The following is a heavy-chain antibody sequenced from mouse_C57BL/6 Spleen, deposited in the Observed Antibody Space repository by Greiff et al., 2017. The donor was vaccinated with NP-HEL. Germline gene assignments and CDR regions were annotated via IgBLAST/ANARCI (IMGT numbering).Heavy chain of an antibody. D-gene: IGHD2-4*01. J-gene: IGHJ2*01. V-gene: IGHV1-80*01. CDR3: ARSAPYYDYDGYYFDY. CDR2: IYPGDGDT. CDR1: GYAFSSYW. Sequence: VQLQQSGAELVKPGASVKISCKASGYAFSSYWMNWVKQRPGKGLEWIGQIYPGDGDTNYNGKFKGKATLTADKSSSTAYMQLSSLTSEDSAVYFCARSAPYYDYDGYYFDYWGQGTTLTVSS.